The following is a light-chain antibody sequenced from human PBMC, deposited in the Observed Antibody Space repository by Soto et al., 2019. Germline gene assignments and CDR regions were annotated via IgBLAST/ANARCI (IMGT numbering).Light chain of an antibody. Sequence: DIPMTQSPSSLSASVGDRVTITCRASQGISNYLAWYQQKPWKVPKLLIYAASTLQSGVPSRFSGSGSGTDFTLTISSLQPEDVATYYCQKYNSAPPWTFGQGTKVEIK. CDR3: QKYNSAPPWT. CDR1: QGISNY. J-gene: IGKJ1*01. CDR2: AAS. V-gene: IGKV1-27*01.